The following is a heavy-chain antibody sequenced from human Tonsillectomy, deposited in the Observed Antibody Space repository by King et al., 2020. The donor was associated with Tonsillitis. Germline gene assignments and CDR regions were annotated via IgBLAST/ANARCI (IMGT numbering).Heavy chain of an antibody. D-gene: IGHD2-15*01. Sequence: VQLVESGGGLVQPGGSLRLSCAASGFTFSSYWMSWVRQAPGKGLEWVANIKQDGSEKYYVDSVKGRFTISRDNAKNSLSLQMNSQRAEDTAVYYCARVERCCSLYYWGQGTLVTVSS. CDR2: IKQDGSEK. CDR1: GFTFSSYW. CDR3: ARVERCCSLYY. V-gene: IGHV3-7*01. J-gene: IGHJ4*02.